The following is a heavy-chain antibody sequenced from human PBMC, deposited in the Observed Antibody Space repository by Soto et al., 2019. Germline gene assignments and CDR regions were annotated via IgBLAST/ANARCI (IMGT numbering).Heavy chain of an antibody. Sequence: SETLSLTCTVSGGSISSGGYYWSWIRQHPGKGLEWIGYIYYSGSTYYNPSLKSRVTISVDTSKNQFSLKLSSVTAADTAVYYCARETPRIVVVTANAFDIWGQGTMVTVSS. D-gene: IGHD2-21*02. CDR3: ARETPRIVVVTANAFDI. CDR1: GGSISSGGYY. J-gene: IGHJ3*02. V-gene: IGHV4-31*03. CDR2: IYYSGST.